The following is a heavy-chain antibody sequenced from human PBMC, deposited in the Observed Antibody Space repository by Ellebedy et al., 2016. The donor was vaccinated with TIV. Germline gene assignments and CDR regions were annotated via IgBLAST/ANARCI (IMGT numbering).Heavy chain of an antibody. CDR2: IYPGDSDT. CDR1: EYSFISYW. Sequence: GESLKISCKGSEYSFISYWIGWVRQMPGKGLEWKGYIYPGDSDTRYRPSFQGQVTISVDKSISTAYLQWSSLKASDTAIYYCARGDRGSGWYWDKWGQGTLVTVSS. D-gene: IGHD6-19*01. J-gene: IGHJ4*02. V-gene: IGHV5-51*01. CDR3: ARGDRGSGWYWDK.